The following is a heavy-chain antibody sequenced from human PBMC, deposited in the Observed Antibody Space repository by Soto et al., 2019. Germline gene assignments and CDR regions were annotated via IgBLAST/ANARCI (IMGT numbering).Heavy chain of an antibody. CDR2: ISYDGSNK. J-gene: IGHJ6*02. V-gene: IGHV3-30*18. CDR1: GFTFSSYG. Sequence: QPXGSLRLSSAASGFTFSSYGMHWVRQAPGKGLEWVAVISYDGSNKYYADSVKGRFTISRDNSKNTLYLQMNSLRAEDTAVYYCAKEYDSSSWYRQAYYYYGMDVWGQGTTVTVSS. D-gene: IGHD6-13*01. CDR3: AKEYDSSSWYRQAYYYYGMDV.